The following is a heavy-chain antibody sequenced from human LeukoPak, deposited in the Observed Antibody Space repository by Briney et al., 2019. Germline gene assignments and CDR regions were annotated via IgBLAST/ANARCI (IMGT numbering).Heavy chain of an antibody. CDR1: GFTFTRSA. D-gene: IGHD1-26*01. V-gene: IGHV3-30*02. CDR3: AKRWDSTWSYFDL. CDR2: IQYDGDNK. J-gene: IGHJ4*02. Sequence: GGSLRLSCVASGFTFTRSAMHWVRQAPGKGLEWVAFIQYDGDNKYYADSVKGRFTISRDDSQNTLYLQMNSLTVEDTAVCYCAKRWDSTWSYFDLWGQGTLVTVSS.